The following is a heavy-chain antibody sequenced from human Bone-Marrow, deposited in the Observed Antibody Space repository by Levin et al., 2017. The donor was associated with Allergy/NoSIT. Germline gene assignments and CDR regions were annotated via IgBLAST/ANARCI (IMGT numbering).Heavy chain of an antibody. J-gene: IGHJ4*02. V-gene: IGHV3-30-3*01. Sequence: GESLKISCAASGFTFSNYAMHWVRQAPGKGLEWVAIISYDESNKYYADSVKGRFSISRDNSKNTLYLQMSSLRAEDTAMYYCARVGSGTYHQSSHYFDYWGQGILVTVSS. CDR2: ISYDESNK. CDR1: GFTFSNYA. D-gene: IGHD3-10*01. CDR3: ARVGSGTYHQSSHYFDY.